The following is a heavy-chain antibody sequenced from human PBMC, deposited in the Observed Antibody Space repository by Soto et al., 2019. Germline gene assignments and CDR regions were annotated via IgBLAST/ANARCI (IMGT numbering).Heavy chain of an antibody. CDR1: GGSISSGGYY. CDR2: IYYIGTT. Sequence: QVQLQESGPGLVKPSQTLSLTCTVSGGSISSGGYYWNWIRQHPGKGLEWIGYIYYIGTTYYNPSLRSRVTISLDTSENQFSLKLSSVTAADTAVYCCARSVFPWGQGTLVTVSS. CDR3: ARSVFP. V-gene: IGHV4-31*03. J-gene: IGHJ5*02.